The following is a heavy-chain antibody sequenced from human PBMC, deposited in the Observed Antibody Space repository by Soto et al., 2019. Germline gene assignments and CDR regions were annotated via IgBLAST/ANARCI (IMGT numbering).Heavy chain of an antibody. J-gene: IGHJ6*02. CDR2: ISSNSAYI. V-gene: IGHV3-21*01. CDR3: AGGITIFGVGSMDV. D-gene: IGHD3-3*01. CDR1: GFTFRSFT. Sequence: GGSLRLSCAASGFTFRSFTMNWVRQAPGKGLEWVSTISSNSAYIYYTDALRGRFTISRDNAKNSLHLQMNSLRAEDTAVYYCAGGITIFGVGSMDVWGQGTTVTVSS.